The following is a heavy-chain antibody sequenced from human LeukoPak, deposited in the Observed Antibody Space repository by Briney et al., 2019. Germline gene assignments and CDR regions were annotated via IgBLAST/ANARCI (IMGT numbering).Heavy chain of an antibody. Sequence: GGSLRLSCAASGFTVSGNYMSWVRQAPGKGLEWVSVIYSGGSTYYADSVKGRFTISRDNSKNTLYLQMNSLRAEDTAVYYCASERRCTVTTVCDYWGQGTLVTVSS. D-gene: IGHD4-17*01. V-gene: IGHV3-66*01. CDR3: ASERRCTVTTVCDY. CDR1: GFTVSGNY. J-gene: IGHJ4*02. CDR2: IYSGGST.